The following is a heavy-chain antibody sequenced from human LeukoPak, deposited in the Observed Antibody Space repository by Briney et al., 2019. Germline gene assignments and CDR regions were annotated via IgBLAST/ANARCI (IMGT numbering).Heavy chain of an antibody. CDR1: GFTFSSYS. V-gene: IGHV3-21*01. J-gene: IGHJ4*02. CDR2: ISSSDSYI. D-gene: IGHD5-18*01. CDR3: ASDGSKEDTAMITARFDY. Sequence: SGGSLRLSCAASGFTFSSYSMNWVRQAPGKGLEWVSSISSSDSYIYYADSVKGRFTISRDNAKNSLFLQMNSLRAEDTAVYYCASDGSKEDTAMITARFDYWGQGTLVTVSS.